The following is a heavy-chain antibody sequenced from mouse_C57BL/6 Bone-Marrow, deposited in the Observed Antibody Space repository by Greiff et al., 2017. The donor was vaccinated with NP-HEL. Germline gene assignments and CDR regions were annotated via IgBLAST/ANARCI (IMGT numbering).Heavy chain of an antibody. V-gene: IGHV14-4*01. J-gene: IGHJ2*01. D-gene: IGHD1-1*01. CDR2: IDPENGDT. CDR1: GFNIKDDY. CDR3: TIYYGSSYGRDY. Sequence: EVQLVESGAELVRPGASVKLSCTASGFNIKDDYMHWVKQRPEQGLEWIGWIDPENGDTEYASKFQGKATITADTSSNTAYLQLSSLTSEDTAVYYCTIYYGSSYGRDYWGQGTTLTVSS.